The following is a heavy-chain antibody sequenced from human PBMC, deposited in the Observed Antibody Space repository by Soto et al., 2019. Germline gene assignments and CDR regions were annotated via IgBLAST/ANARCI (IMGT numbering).Heavy chain of an antibody. CDR2: INHSGST. CDR3: ARRLRGGQPFQH. Sequence: QVQLQQWGAGLSKPSETLSLTCAVYGGCFSGYYGSWIRQPQGKGLEWIGEINHSGSTNYHPSLKSRVTISVDPSKNQFSLKLSSVTAADTAVYYCARRLRGGQPFQHWGQGTLVTVSS. CDR1: GGCFSGYY. V-gene: IGHV4-34*01. J-gene: IGHJ1*01. D-gene: IGHD3-16*01.